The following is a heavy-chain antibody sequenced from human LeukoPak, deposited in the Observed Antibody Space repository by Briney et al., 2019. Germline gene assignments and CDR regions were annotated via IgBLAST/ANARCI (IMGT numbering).Heavy chain of an antibody. CDR2: IYYSGST. Sequence: PSETLSLTCTVSGGSISSRPYYWSWLRQPPGKGLEWLGYIYYSGSTNYNPSLKSRVTISVDTSKNQFSLKLSSVTAADTAVYYCARTWGASDAFDIWGQGTMVTVSS. J-gene: IGHJ3*02. V-gene: IGHV4-61*01. CDR3: ARTWGASDAFDI. D-gene: IGHD1-26*01. CDR1: GGSISSRPYY.